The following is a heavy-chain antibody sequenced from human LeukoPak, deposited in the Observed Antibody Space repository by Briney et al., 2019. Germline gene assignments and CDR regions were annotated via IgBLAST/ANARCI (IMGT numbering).Heavy chain of an antibody. CDR3: ARTSLAYCGGDCYYYWYFDL. CDR2: IYSSGTT. V-gene: IGHV4-61*02. D-gene: IGHD2-21*02. J-gene: IGHJ2*01. CDR1: GGSINSGSYY. Sequence: SQTLSLTCTVSGGSINSGSYYWSWIRQPAGKGLEWIGRIYSSGTTNYNPSLKSRVTISVDTSKNQFSLRLSSVTAADTAVYYCARTSLAYCGGDCYYYWYFDLWGRGTLVTVSS.